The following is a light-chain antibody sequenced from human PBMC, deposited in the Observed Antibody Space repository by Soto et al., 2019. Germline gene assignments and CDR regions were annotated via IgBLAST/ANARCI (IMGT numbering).Light chain of an antibody. Sequence: QSVLTQPASVSGSPGQSITISCTGTNSDVGGYNYVSWYQQHPGKAPKLMIYEVSDRPSGVSNRFSGSKSGNTASLTISGLQAEDEADYYCSSYTITSTDVFGTGTKLNVL. V-gene: IGLV2-14*01. CDR1: NSDVGGYNY. J-gene: IGLJ1*01. CDR3: SSYTITSTDV. CDR2: EVS.